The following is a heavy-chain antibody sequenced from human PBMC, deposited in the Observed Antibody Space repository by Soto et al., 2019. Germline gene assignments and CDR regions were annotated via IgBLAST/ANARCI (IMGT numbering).Heavy chain of an antibody. V-gene: IGHV3-23*01. J-gene: IGHJ4*02. CDR2: MVGDGSSW. D-gene: IGHD1-26*01. CDR1: GFNFRIYA. Sequence: EVQLLESGGGLAQAGGSLRLSCAASGFNFRIYAMNWVRQAPGKGLEWVSVMVGDGSSWDYADSVRGRFTISRDNSKNTLYLQMNSLRADDTAVYYCAKDLRPDGRYDLDYWGQGTLVTVSS. CDR3: AKDLRPDGRYDLDY.